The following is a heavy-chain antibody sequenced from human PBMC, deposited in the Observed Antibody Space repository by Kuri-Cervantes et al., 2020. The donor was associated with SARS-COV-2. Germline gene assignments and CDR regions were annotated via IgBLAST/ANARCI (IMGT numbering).Heavy chain of an antibody. CDR1: GFTFDYYG. J-gene: IGHJ4*02. V-gene: IGHV3-20*04. CDR2: INWNGRST. D-gene: IGHD6-19*01. CDR3: ARGDIAVDGALDY. Sequence: GESLKISCAASGFTFDYYGMSWVLQAPGKGLEWVSGINWNGRSTVYADSVKGRFTISRDNAKNSLYLQMNSLRAEDTALYYCARGDIAVDGALDYWGQGTLVTVSS.